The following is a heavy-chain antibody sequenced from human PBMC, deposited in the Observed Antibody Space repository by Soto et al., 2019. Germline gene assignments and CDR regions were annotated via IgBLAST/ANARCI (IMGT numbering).Heavy chain of an antibody. V-gene: IGHV3-9*01. CDR2: INWNSGSI. CDR3: AKDIATVTTGPFDP. D-gene: IGHD4-4*01. CDR1: GFTFDDYA. J-gene: IGHJ5*02. Sequence: GGSLRLSCAASGFTFDDYAMHWVRQAPGKGLEWVSGINWNSGSIGYADSVKGRFTISRDNAKNSLYLQMNSLRAEDTALYYCAKDIATVTTGPFDPWGQGTLVTVSS.